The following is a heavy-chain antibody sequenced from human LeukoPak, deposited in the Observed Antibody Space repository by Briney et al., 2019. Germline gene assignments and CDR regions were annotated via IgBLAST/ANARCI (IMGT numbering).Heavy chain of an antibody. V-gene: IGHV4-39*01. J-gene: IGHJ4*02. D-gene: IGHD4-17*01. CDR1: GGSIYSSYY. CDR2: IYYSGST. Sequence: PSETLSLTCTVSGGSIYSSYYWGWIRQPPGKGLEWIGSIYYSGSTYYNPSLKSRVIISVEMSNNQFSLKLSSVTAADTAVYYCASLPAYGDTRFDYWGQGTLVTVSS. CDR3: ASLPAYGDTRFDY.